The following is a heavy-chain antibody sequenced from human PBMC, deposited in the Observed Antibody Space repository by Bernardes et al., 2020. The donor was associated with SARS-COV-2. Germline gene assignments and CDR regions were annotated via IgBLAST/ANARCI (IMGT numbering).Heavy chain of an antibody. CDR3: AKDTAMINYFDY. D-gene: IGHD5-18*01. V-gene: IGHV3-30*04. J-gene: IGHJ4*02. CDR2: ISYDGSNK. CDR1: GFTFSSYA. Sequence: GGSLRLSCAASGFTFSSYAMHWVRQAPGKGLEWVAVISYDGSNKYYADSVKGRFTISRDNSKNTLYLQMNSLRAEDTAVYYCAKDTAMINYFDYWGQGTLVTVSS.